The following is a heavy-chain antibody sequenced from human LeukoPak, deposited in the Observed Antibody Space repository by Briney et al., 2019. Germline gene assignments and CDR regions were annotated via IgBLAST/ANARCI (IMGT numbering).Heavy chain of an antibody. CDR2: IYYSGST. Sequence: SETLSLTCTVSGVSISSYYWSWIRQPPGKGLEWIGYIYYSGSTNYNPSLKSRVTISVDTSKNQFSLKLSSVTAADTAVYYCARDDSSGRYDYWGQGTLVTVSS. D-gene: IGHD3-22*01. CDR3: ARDDSSGRYDY. CDR1: GVSISSYY. V-gene: IGHV4-59*01. J-gene: IGHJ4*02.